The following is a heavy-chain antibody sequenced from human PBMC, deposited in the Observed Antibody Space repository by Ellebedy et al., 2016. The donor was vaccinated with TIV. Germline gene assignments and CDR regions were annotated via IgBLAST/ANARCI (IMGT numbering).Heavy chain of an antibody. CDR3: VKEGLIWFGDHWYYYMDV. Sequence: GESLKISCAASGFTFSAYAMSWVRQAPGKGLEWVSSISDTGVSTYYADSVKGRFTISRDSSKNMLLLQMNSLRAEDTAVYYCVKEGLIWFGDHWYYYMDVWGKGTTVTVSS. CDR2: ISDTGVST. CDR1: GFTFSAYA. J-gene: IGHJ6*03. V-gene: IGHV3-23*01. D-gene: IGHD3-10*01.